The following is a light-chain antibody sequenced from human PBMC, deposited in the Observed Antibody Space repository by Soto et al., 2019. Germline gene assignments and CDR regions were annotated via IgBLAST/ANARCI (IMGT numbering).Light chain of an antibody. Sequence: DIQMTQSPSTLSASVGDRVTITCRAGQSISNWLAWYQQKPGKAPKLLIYDASSLKSGVPSRFSGSGSGTEFTLNISSLQPDDFATYYCQQYLSFLWTFGQGTKVEI. CDR3: QQYLSFLWT. CDR2: DAS. V-gene: IGKV1-5*01. CDR1: QSISNW. J-gene: IGKJ1*01.